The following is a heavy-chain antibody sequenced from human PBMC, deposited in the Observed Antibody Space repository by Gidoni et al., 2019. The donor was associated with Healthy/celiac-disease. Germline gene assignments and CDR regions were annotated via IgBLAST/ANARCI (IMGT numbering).Heavy chain of an antibody. CDR1: GYTFTSYA. D-gene: IGHD1-1*01. CDR2: INAGNGNT. J-gene: IGHJ6*02. V-gene: IGHV1-3*01. Sequence: QVQLVQSGAEVKKPVSSVQVSCKASGYTFTSYAMHWVRQAPGQRLEWMGWINAGNGNTKYSQKFQGRVTITRDTSASTAYMELSSLRSEDTAVYYCARLAATGDSYYYYGMDVWGQGTTVTVSS. CDR3: ARLAATGDSYYYYGMDV.